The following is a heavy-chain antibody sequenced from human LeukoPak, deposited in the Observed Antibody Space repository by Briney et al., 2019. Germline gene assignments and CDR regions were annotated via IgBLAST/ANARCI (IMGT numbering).Heavy chain of an antibody. V-gene: IGHV3-7*01. D-gene: IGHD4-17*01. CDR3: ARRDHGDYGEEY. CDR2: IKQDGSEK. CDR1: GFTFSSYS. Sequence: GGSLRLSCAVSGFTFSSYSMSWVRQAPGKGLEWVANIKQDGSEKYYVDSVKGRFTISRDNAKNSLSLQMNSLRAEDTAVYYCARRDHGDYGEEYWGQGTLVTVSS. J-gene: IGHJ4*02.